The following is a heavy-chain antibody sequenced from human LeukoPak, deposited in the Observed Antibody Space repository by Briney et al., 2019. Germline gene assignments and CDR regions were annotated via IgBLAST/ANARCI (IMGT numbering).Heavy chain of an antibody. CDR3: ASLYYDILTGYRAYYMDV. J-gene: IGHJ6*03. CDR2: IIPIFGTA. V-gene: IGHV1-69*05. Sequence: AVKVSCKTSGGTFSSYAISWVRPAPGQGLEGMGRIIPIFGTANYAQKFQGRVTITTDESTSTAYMELSSLRSEDTAVYYCASLYYDILTGYRAYYMDVWGKGTTVTVSS. CDR1: GGTFSSYA. D-gene: IGHD3-9*01.